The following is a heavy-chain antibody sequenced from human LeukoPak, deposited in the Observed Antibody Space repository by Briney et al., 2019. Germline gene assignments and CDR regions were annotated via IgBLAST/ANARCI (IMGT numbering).Heavy chain of an antibody. CDR3: TRVNYDILTGYYIPHAFDI. Sequence: GASVKVSCKTSGYTFITYGISWVRQAPGQGLEWMGWITAYNGNTKYAQKLQDRVTMTTDTSTSTAYMELRSLRSDDTAVYYCTRVNYDILTGYYIPHAFDIWGQGTMVTVSS. V-gene: IGHV1-18*01. CDR2: ITAYNGNT. D-gene: IGHD3-9*01. J-gene: IGHJ3*02. CDR1: GYTFITYG.